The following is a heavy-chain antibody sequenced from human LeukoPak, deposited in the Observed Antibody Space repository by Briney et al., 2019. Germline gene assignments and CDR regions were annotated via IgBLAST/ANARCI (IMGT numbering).Heavy chain of an antibody. V-gene: IGHV4-31*03. CDR1: GGSISSGSYY. Sequence: SETLSLTCTVSGGSISSGSYYWSWIRQHPGKGLEWIGYIYYSGSTYYNPSLKSRVTISVDTSKNQFSLKLSSVTAADTAVYYCASDYDSSGYDYWGQGTLVTVSS. J-gene: IGHJ4*02. D-gene: IGHD3-22*01. CDR2: IYYSGST. CDR3: ASDYDSSGYDY.